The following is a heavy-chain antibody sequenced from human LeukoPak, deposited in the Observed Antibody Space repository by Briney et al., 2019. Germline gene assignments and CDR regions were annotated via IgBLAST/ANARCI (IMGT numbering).Heavy chain of an antibody. CDR2: IYHSGST. J-gene: IGHJ3*02. CDR3: ARVIVVVITTPRGAFDI. Sequence: PSETLSLTCTVSGGSISSSSYYWGWIRQPPGKGLEWIGSIYHSGSTYYNPSLKSRVTISVDTSKNQFSLKLSSVTAADTAVYYCARVIVVVITTPRGAFDIWGQGTMVTVSS. V-gene: IGHV4-39*07. CDR1: GGSISSSSYY. D-gene: IGHD3-22*01.